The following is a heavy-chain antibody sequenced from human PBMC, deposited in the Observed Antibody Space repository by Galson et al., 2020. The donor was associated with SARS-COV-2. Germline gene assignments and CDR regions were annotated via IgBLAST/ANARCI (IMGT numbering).Heavy chain of an antibody. CDR3: AKEITMVRYYYGMDV. Sequence: ESLKISCAASGFTFDDYAMHWVRQAPGKGLEWVSLISWDGGSTYYADSVKGRFTISRDNSKNSLYLQMNSLRAEDTALYYCAKEITMVRYYYGMDVWGQGTTVTVSS. J-gene: IGHJ6*02. D-gene: IGHD3-10*01. V-gene: IGHV3-43D*03. CDR2: ISWDGGST. CDR1: GFTFDDYA.